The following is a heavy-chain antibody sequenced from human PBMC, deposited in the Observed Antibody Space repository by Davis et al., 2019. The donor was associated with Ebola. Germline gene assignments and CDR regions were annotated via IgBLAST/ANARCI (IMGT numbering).Heavy chain of an antibody. CDR2: I. CDR1: AFDTYW. Sequence: HTGGSLRLSCAASAFDTYWMHWVRQAPGKGLEWVSRIADSVKGRFTISRDNAKNTLYLQMNSLRAEDTAVYYCARDRFDYVWGSDRNGPRGLDVWGQGTTVTVSS. D-gene: IGHD3-16*02. J-gene: IGHJ6*02. V-gene: IGHV3-74*01. CDR3: ARDRFDYVWGSDRNGPRGLDV.